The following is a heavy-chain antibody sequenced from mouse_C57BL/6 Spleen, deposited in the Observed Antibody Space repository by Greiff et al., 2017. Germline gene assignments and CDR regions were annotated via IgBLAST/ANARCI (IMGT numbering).Heavy chain of an antibody. CDR2: IYPGDGDT. V-gene: IGHV1-82*01. J-gene: IGHJ2*01. Sequence: QVHVKQSGPELVKPGASVKISCKASGYAFSSSWMNWVKQRPGKGLEWIGRIYPGDGDTNYNGKFKGKATLTADKSSSTAYMQLSSLTSEDSAVDFCARGLTLDYWGQGTTLTVSS. CDR3: ARGLTLDY. D-gene: IGHD3-1*01. CDR1: GYAFSSSW.